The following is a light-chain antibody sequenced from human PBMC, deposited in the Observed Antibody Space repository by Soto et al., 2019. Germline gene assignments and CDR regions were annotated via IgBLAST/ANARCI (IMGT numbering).Light chain of an antibody. Sequence: DIVLTQSPDSLAVSLAERATINCKSSQSLLSTADNLNYLAWFQQKPGQPPKLLILWASTRESGVPDRFSGSGSRTDFSLTISTLQAEDVATYYCHQHYSTPITFGQGTRLEIK. V-gene: IGKV4-1*01. CDR2: WAS. CDR3: HQHYSTPIT. CDR1: QSLLSTADNLNY. J-gene: IGKJ5*01.